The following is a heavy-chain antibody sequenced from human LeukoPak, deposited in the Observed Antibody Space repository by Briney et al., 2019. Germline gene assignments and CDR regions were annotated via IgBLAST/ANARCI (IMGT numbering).Heavy chain of an antibody. J-gene: IGHJ6*02. CDR3: ARDPGGECGMDV. CDR1: GGSMRSGDYY. D-gene: IGHD3-16*01. V-gene: IGHV4-31*03. CDR2: IYYSGST. Sequence: SEILSLTCTVSGGSMRSGDYYWSWIRQPPGKGLEWIGYIYYSGSTYYSPSLKSRVTISVDTSKNQFSLKLSSVTAADTAVYYCARDPGGECGMDVWGQGTTVTVSS.